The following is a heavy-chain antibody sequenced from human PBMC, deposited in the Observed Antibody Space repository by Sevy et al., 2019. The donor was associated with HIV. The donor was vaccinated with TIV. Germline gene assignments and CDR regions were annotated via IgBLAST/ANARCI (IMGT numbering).Heavy chain of an antibody. CDR3: AKDFTGYNGMDV. D-gene: IGHD3-9*01. CDR1: GFTFSTHG. J-gene: IGHJ6*02. Sequence: GGSLRLSCAASGFTFSTHGMHWVRQAPGKGLEWVAVISYHGRNKVHGDSVEGRFTISRDNSKKTLYLQMNSLRIEDTAMYYCAKDFTGYNGMDVWGQGTMVTVSS. V-gene: IGHV3-30*18. CDR2: ISYHGRNK.